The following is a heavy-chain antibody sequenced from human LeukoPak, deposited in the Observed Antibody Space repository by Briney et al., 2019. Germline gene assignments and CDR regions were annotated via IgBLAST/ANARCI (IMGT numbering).Heavy chain of an antibody. CDR3: ATYTVTYDYYYMDV. V-gene: IGHV1-2*02. CDR2: INPNSGGT. J-gene: IGHJ6*03. CDR1: GYTFTGYY. Sequence: ASVKVSCKASGYTFTGYYMHWVRQAPGQGLEWMGWINPNSGGTNYAQKFQGRVTMTRDTSISTAYMELSRLRSDDTAVYYCATYTVTYDYYYMDVWGKGTTVTVSS. D-gene: IGHD4-17*01.